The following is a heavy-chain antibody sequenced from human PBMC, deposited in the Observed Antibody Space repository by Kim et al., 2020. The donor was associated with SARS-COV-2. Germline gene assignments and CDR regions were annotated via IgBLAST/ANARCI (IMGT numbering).Heavy chain of an antibody. Sequence: PGSAKGRFTITRENAKNSLYLQMNSTQAGETAVYYCARGDWAVTGYFDYWGQGTLVTVSS. J-gene: IGHJ4*02. CDR3: ARGDWAVTGYFDY. V-gene: IGHV3-13*01. D-gene: IGHD4-17*01.